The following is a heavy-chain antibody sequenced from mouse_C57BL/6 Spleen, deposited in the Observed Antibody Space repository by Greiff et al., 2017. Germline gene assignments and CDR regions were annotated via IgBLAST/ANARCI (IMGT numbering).Heavy chain of an antibody. J-gene: IGHJ1*03. CDR2: INPNNGGT. CDR3: AKSPPLNWGWYFDV. V-gene: IGHV1-26*01. D-gene: IGHD4-1*01. Sequence: EVQLQQSGPELVKPGASVKISCKASGYTFTDYYMNWVKQSHGKSLEWFGDINPNNGGTSYNQKFKGKATLTVDKSSSTAYMELRSLTSEDSAVYYCAKSPPLNWGWYFDVWGTGTTVTVSS. CDR1: GYTFTDYY.